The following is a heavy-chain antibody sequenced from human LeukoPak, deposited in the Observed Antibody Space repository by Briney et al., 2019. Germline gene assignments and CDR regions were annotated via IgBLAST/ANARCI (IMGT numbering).Heavy chain of an antibody. CDR3: ARAPAEGYFDL. Sequence: PSETLSLTCAVYGGPFSGYYWSWIRQPPGKGLEWIGEINHSGSTNYNPSPKSRVTISVDTSKNQFSLKLSSVTAADTAAYYCARAPAEGYFDLWGRGTLVTVSS. V-gene: IGHV4-34*01. J-gene: IGHJ2*01. CDR1: GGPFSGYY. CDR2: INHSGST.